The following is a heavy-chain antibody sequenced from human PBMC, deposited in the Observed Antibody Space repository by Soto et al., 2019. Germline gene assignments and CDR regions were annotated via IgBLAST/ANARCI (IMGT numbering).Heavy chain of an antibody. D-gene: IGHD2-15*01. CDR3: AREVRGGFTGIFDQ. J-gene: IGHJ4*02. V-gene: IGHV4-4*07. CDR1: GDSISDYFY. Sequence: SETLSLTCTVSGDSISDYFYWSWIRQPAGKGLEWIGRIYTDGTTKYNPSLKSRVTLSLDKSKDQFSLRLSSVTAADTAVYYFAREVRGGFTGIFDQWGRGSRVTVSS. CDR2: IYTDGTT.